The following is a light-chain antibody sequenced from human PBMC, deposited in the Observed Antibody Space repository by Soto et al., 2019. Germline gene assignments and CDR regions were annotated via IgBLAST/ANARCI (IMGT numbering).Light chain of an antibody. Sequence: QSVLTQPSSLSAPPGASASLTCTLRSGLNVGPYWIYWYQQKPGSPPEYLLRYKSDSEKQQGSGVPSRFSASKDASANAGILLVSVLQSEDEADYYCMTWHGTAVVFGGGTQLTVL. CDR2: YKSDSEK. V-gene: IGLV5-45*02. CDR1: SGLNVGPYW. J-gene: IGLJ2*01. CDR3: MTWHGTAVV.